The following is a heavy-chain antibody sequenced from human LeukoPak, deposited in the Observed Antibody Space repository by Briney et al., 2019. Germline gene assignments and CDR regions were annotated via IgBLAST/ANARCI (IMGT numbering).Heavy chain of an antibody. J-gene: IGHJ6*03. CDR3: ARRGGYSSGWTNYYYYYYMDV. Sequence: SETLSLTCTVSGGSISSSSYYWSWIRQPPGKGLEWIGEINHSGSTNYNPSLKSRVTISVDTSKNQFSLKLSSVTAADTAVYYCARRGGYSSGWTNYYYYYYMDVWGKGTMVTISS. CDR2: INHSGST. CDR1: GGSISSSSYY. D-gene: IGHD6-19*01. V-gene: IGHV4-39*07.